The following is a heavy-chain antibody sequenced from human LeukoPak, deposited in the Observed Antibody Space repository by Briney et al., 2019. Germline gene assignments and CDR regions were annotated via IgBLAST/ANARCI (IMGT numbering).Heavy chain of an antibody. D-gene: IGHD1-20*01. J-gene: IGHJ4*02. V-gene: IGHV3-74*01. CDR3: AKGYNWGTYYFDS. CDR2: INSDGSST. Sequence: GGSLRLSCAASGFTFSSYWMHWVRQAPGKGLVWVSRINSDGSSTSYADSVKGRFTISRDNAKNTLYLQMNSLRAEDTAVYYCAKGYNWGTYYFDSWGQGALVTVSS. CDR1: GFTFSSYW.